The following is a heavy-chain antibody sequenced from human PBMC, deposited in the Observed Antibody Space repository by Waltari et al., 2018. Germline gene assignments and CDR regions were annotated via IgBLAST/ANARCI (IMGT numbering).Heavy chain of an antibody. D-gene: IGHD3-16*02. J-gene: IGHJ3*02. CDR1: GGSISSSSYY. CDR3: ARTYYDYVWGSYRQGAFDI. Sequence: QLQLQESGPGLVKPSETLSLTCTVSGGSISSSSYYWGWIRQPPGKGLAWIGSIYYSGSTDDNPSLKGRVTISVDTSKNQFSLKLSSVTAADTAVYYCARTYYDYVWGSYRQGAFDIWGQGTMVTVSS. V-gene: IGHV4-39*01. CDR2: IYYSGST.